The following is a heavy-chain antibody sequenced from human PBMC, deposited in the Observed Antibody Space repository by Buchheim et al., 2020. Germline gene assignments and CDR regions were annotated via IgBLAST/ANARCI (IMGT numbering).Heavy chain of an antibody. CDR2: ISSGGGTI. Sequence: EVQLVESGGGLVQPGGSLRLSCAASGFTFSGHHMNWVRQAPGKGLQWVSYISSGGGTIYYAASAKGRFTISRDNSRNSLSLPMNSLRADDTAVYYCARGDLSKSDYWGQGTL. J-gene: IGHJ4*02. CDR3: ARGDLSKSDY. V-gene: IGHV3-48*01. D-gene: IGHD1-26*01. CDR1: GFTFSGHH.